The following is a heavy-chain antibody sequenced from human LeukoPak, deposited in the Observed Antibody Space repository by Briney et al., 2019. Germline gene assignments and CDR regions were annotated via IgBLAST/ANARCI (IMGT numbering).Heavy chain of an antibody. CDR1: GYSFSSYD. V-gene: IGHV1-8*01. D-gene: IGHD3-16*02. J-gene: IGHJ4*02. CDR2: MNPNSGDT. CDR3: ARGPYYGYVWGGYRYFDY. Sequence: ASVKFSCKASGYSFSSYDISWVRQAAGQGLEWRGWMNPNSGDTGYAQKFQGRVTMTRSTSISTAYMELSSLRSEDTAVYYCARGPYYGYVWGGYRYFDYWGQGTLVTLSS.